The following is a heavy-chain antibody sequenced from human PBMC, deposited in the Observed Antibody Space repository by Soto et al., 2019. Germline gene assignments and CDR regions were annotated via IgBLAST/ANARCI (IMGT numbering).Heavy chain of an antibody. Sequence: PGGSLRLSCAASGFTFSSYAMHWVRQAPGKGLEWVAVISYDGSNKYYADSVKGRFTISRDNSKNTLYLQMNSLRAEDTAVYYCARDQFLAEDVYLPYYFDYWGQGTLVTVSS. V-gene: IGHV3-30-3*01. CDR3: ARDQFLAEDVYLPYYFDY. CDR1: GFTFSSYA. D-gene: IGHD3-3*01. J-gene: IGHJ4*02. CDR2: ISYDGSNK.